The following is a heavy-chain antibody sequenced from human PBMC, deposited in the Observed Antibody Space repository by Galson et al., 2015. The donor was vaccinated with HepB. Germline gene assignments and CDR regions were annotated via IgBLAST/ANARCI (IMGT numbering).Heavy chain of an antibody. CDR1: GYSFTSYG. Sequence: SVKVSCKASGYSFTSYGISWVRQAPGQGLEWMGWISVYKGNTNYAQKFQGRVTMTTDTSTSTAYMDLRSLRSDDTAVYYCARDGGIQLRLGESWFDYWGQGTLVTVSS. V-gene: IGHV1-18*01. CDR2: ISVYKGNT. D-gene: IGHD5-18*01. CDR3: ARDGGIQLRLGESWFDY. J-gene: IGHJ4*02.